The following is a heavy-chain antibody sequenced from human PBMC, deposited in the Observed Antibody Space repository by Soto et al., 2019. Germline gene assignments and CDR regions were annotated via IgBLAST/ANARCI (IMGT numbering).Heavy chain of an antibody. Sequence: SETLSLTCAVSGGSISSSNWWSWVRQPPGKGLEWIGEIYHSGSTNYNPSLKSRVTISVDKSKNQFSLKLSSVTAADTAVYYCAKYYVVPPPIVIENWSDPSCQVTLVTV. CDR3: AKYYVVPPPIVIENWSDP. CDR1: GGSISSSNW. J-gene: IGHJ5*02. V-gene: IGHV4-4*02. D-gene: IGHD2-2*02. CDR2: IYHSGST.